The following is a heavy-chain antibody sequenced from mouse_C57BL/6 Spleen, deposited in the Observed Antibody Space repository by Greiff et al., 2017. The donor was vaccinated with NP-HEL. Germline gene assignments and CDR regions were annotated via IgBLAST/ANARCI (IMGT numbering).Heavy chain of an antibody. CDR3: ARDYGSPPCFAY. CDR1: GFTFSSYA. Sequence: DVQLVESGGGLVKPGGSLKLSCAASGFTFSSYAMSWVRQTPEKRLEWVATISDGGSYTYYPDNVKGRFTISRDNAKNNLYLQMSHLKSEDTAMYYCARDYGSPPCFAYWGQGTLVTVSA. V-gene: IGHV5-4*01. J-gene: IGHJ3*01. CDR2: ISDGGSYT. D-gene: IGHD1-1*01.